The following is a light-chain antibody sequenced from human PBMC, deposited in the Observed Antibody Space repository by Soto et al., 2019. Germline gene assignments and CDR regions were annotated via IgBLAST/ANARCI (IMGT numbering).Light chain of an antibody. CDR2: AAS. V-gene: IGKV1-12*01. J-gene: IGKJ4*01. Sequence: DIQMTQSPSSVSASVGDRVTITCRASQDISSWLAWYRQKPGTAPNLLIYAASSFQSGVPSRFSGSGSGTDFTLTISSLQPEDSATYYCQQTYTFPLTFGGGTKVEI. CDR3: QQTYTFPLT. CDR1: QDISSW.